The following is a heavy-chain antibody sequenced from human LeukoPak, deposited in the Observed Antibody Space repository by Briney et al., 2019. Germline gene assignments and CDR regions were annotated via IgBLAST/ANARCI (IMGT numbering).Heavy chain of an antibody. CDR1: GYTFTSYY. Sequence: ASVKVSCKASGYTFTSYYMHWVRQAPGQGLEWMGWINPNSGGTNYAQKFQGRVTMTRDTSISTAYMELSRLRSDDTAVYYCARVVGATYDAFDIWGQGTMVTVSS. J-gene: IGHJ3*02. CDR2: INPNSGGT. D-gene: IGHD1-26*01. V-gene: IGHV1-2*02. CDR3: ARVVGATYDAFDI.